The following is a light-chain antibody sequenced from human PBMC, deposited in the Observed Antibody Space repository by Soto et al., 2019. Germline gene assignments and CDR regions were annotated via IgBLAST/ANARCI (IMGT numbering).Light chain of an antibody. CDR1: SGDVGGSKY. Sequence: QSVLTQPRSVSGSPGQSVTISCTGTSGDVGGSKYVSWYQQHPGEAPKLIIYDVTERPSGVPDRFSGSKSANTASLTISGLQAEDEADYYCCSYAGSYTLIFGGGTKLTVL. V-gene: IGLV2-11*01. CDR2: DVT. CDR3: CSYAGSYTLI. J-gene: IGLJ2*01.